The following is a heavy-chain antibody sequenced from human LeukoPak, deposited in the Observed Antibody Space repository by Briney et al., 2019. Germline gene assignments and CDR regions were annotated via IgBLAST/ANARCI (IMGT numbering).Heavy chain of an antibody. CDR1: GGSISSYY. D-gene: IGHD2-15*01. J-gene: IGHJ2*01. CDR2: IYYSGST. CDR3: ARRRWAASYWYFDL. Sequence: PSETLSLTCTVSGGSISSYYWSWIRQPPGKGLEWIGYIYYSGSTNYNPSLKSRVTISVDTSKNQFSLKLSSVTAADTAVYYCARRRWAASYWYFDLWGRGTLVTVSS. V-gene: IGHV4-59*08.